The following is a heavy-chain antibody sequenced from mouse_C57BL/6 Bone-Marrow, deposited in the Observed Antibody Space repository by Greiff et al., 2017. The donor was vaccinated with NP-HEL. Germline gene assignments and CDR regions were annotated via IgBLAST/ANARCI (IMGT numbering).Heavy chain of an antibody. CDR2: IYPRSGNT. CDR3: ARSSDY. J-gene: IGHJ2*01. CDR1: GYTFTSYG. Sequence: VQLQESGAELARPGASVTLSCKASGYTFTSYGISWVKQRTGQGLEWIGEIYPRSGNTYYNEKFKGQATMTADKSSITAFMELRSLTSEDSAVYFCARSSDYWGQGTTLTVSS. V-gene: IGHV1-81*01.